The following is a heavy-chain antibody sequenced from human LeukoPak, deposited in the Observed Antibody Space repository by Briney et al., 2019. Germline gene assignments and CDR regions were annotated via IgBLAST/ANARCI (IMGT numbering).Heavy chain of an antibody. D-gene: IGHD1-26*01. CDR1: GGFFSGYY. CDR2: INHSGST. V-gene: IGHV4-34*01. J-gene: IGHJ4*02. CDR3: ARGGRDPSFDY. Sequence: SETLSLTCAVYGGFFSGYYWSWIRQPPGKGLEWIGEINHSGSTNYNLSLKSRVTISVDTSKNQFSLKLSSVTAADTAVYYCARGGRDPSFDYWGQGTLVTVSS.